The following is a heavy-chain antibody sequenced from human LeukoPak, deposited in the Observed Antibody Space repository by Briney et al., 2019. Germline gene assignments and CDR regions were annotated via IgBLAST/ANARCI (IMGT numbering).Heavy chain of an antibody. CDR3: ARLHYSSAWGTSNFDY. J-gene: IGHJ4*02. Sequence: SGPTLVNPTQTLTLTCTFSGFSLSTSGMCINWIRQPPEKPLEWLALIDGDDDTNYSTSLKTRLTISKDTSKNQVVLTMTNMDPVDTATYYCARLHYSSAWGTSNFDYWGQGILVSVSS. CDR2: IDGDDDT. D-gene: IGHD6-25*01. V-gene: IGHV2-70*13. CDR1: GFSLSTSGMC.